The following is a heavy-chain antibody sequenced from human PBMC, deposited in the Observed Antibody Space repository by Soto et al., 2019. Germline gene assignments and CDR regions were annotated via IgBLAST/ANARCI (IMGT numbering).Heavy chain of an antibody. CDR3: ARHARQPYYDFWNGYSHYMDV. D-gene: IGHD3-3*01. Sequence: PSETLSLTCTVSGGSISSYYWSWIRQPPGKGLEWIGYIYYSGSTNYNPSLKSRVTISVDTSKNQFSLKLSSVTAADTAVYYCARHARQPYYDFWNGYSHYMDVWGKGTTVTVSS. CDR2: IYYSGST. V-gene: IGHV4-59*08. J-gene: IGHJ6*03. CDR1: GGSISSYY.